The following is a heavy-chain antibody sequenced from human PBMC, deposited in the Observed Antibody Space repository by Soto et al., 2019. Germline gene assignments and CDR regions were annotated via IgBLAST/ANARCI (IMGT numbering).Heavy chain of an antibody. CDR2: IGSSSSDI. V-gene: IGHV3-21*01. CDR3: AREIRYCGGGSCYTVGAFDL. Sequence: EVQLVESGGGLVKPGGSLRLSCAASGFTFSDYYINWVRQAPGKGLEWVSSIGSSSSDIYYADSVKGRFTVSRDNAKNSLSLQMNSLRAEDTAVYYCAREIRYCGGGSCYTVGAFDLWGQGTMVTVSS. CDR1: GFTFSDYY. D-gene: IGHD2-15*01. J-gene: IGHJ3*01.